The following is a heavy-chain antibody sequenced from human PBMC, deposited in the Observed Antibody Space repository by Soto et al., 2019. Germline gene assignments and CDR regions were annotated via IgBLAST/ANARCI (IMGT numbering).Heavy chain of an antibody. CDR3: ARSGSSWKLRELDS. CDR2: INAANGDI. V-gene: IGHV1-18*01. CDR1: GYNFTSYG. Sequence: GSVKVSCKASGYNFTSYGIHWVRQAPGQRLEWMGWINAANGDINYAQKFRGRVTMTTDTSTSSAYLEVRSLRSDDTAVYYCARSGSSWKLRELDSWGQGTLVTVSS. J-gene: IGHJ4*02. D-gene: IGHD6-13*01.